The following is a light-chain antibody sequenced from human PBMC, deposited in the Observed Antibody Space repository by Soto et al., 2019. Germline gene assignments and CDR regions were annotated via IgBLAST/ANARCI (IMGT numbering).Light chain of an antibody. CDR2: DAS. V-gene: IGKV3-11*01. CDR3: VQRTTWPWT. J-gene: IGKJ1*01. Sequence: EIVLTQSPGTLSLSPGERATLSCRASQSVSSHLAWYQQKPGQAPRLLIYDASNRATGIPARFSGSGSGTDFTLTISSLAPEDFAVYHWVQRTTWPWTCGQGRKVEIK. CDR1: QSVSSH.